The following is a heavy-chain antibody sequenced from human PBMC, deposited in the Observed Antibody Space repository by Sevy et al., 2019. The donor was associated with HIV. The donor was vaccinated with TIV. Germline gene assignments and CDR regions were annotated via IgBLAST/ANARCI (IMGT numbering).Heavy chain of an antibody. CDR3: ARHEVKMVAARYYFDY. D-gene: IGHD2-15*01. CDR2: IYYSGST. V-gene: IGHV4-39*01. Sequence: SETLSLTCTVSGDSISSSSYYWGWIRQPPGKGLEWIGSIYYSGSTYYNPSLKSRVTISVDTSRNQFSLRLTSVTAADTAVYYCARHEVKMVAARYYFDYWGQGTLVTVSS. CDR1: GDSISSSSYY. J-gene: IGHJ4*02.